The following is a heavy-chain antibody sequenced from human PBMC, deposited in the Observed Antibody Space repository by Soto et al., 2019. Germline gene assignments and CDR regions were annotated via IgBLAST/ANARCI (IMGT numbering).Heavy chain of an antibody. CDR2: IFSSGST. CDR1: GGSINAFY. Sequence: SETLSLTCTVSGGSINAFYWSWGRQPAGKGLEWIGRIFSSGSTIFNPSLESRVAMSVDTSKNHFSLNLSSVTAADMAVYYCAREGSYSAYNFAHGIQLWSFDFWGQGALVTVSS. V-gene: IGHV4-4*07. J-gene: IGHJ4*02. D-gene: IGHD5-12*01. CDR3: AREGSYSAYNFAHGIQLWSFDF.